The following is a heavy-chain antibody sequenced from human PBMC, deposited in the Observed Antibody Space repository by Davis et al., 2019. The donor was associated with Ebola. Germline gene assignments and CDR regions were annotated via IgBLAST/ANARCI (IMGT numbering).Heavy chain of an antibody. CDR1: GGTFSSYA. CDR2: IIPILGIA. D-gene: IGHD5-18*01. J-gene: IGHJ6*02. Sequence: AASVKVSCKASGGTFSSYAISWVRQAPGQGLEWMGRIIPILGIANYAQKFQGRVTITADKSTSTAYMELSSLRSEDTAVYYCARHGGDTAMVTYYYYGMDVWGQGTTVTVSS. CDR3: ARHGGDTAMVTYYYYGMDV. V-gene: IGHV1-69*04.